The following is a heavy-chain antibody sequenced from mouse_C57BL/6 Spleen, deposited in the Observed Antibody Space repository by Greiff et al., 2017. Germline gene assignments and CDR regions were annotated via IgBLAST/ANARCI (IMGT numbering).Heavy chain of an antibody. CDR2: INPSSGYT. V-gene: IGHV1-4*01. CDR1: GYTFTSYT. J-gene: IGHJ2*01. CDR3: ARSVLSVFGD. Sequence: QVHVKQSGAELAKPGASVKMSCKASGYTFTSYTMHWVKQRPGQGLEWIGYINPSSGYTKYNQKFKDKATLTVDKSSSTAYMQLSSLTSEDSAVYYCARSVLSVFGDWGQGTTLTAAS.